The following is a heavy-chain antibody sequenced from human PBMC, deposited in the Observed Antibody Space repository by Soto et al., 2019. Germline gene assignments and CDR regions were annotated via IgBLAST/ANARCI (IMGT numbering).Heavy chain of an antibody. Sequence: ASVKVSCKASGYTSTSYYMHWVREAPGQGLEWMGIINPSGGSTSYAQKFQGRVTMTRDTSTSTVYMELSSLRSEDTAVYYCARALGHYYDSSGYYYWGQGTLVTVSS. CDR1: GYTSTSYY. J-gene: IGHJ4*02. D-gene: IGHD3-22*01. CDR3: ARALGHYYDSSGYYY. CDR2: INPSGGST. V-gene: IGHV1-46*01.